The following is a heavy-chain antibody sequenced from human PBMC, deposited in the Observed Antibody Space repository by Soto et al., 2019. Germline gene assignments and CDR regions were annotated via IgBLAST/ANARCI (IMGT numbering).Heavy chain of an antibody. CDR1: GGSIATGGTY. D-gene: IGHD3-22*01. CDR3: ASGTFTTISFDF. CDR2: IYYTGAA. Sequence: PSETLSLTCSVSGGSIATGGTYWSWARLLPGKGLQWVGYIYYTGAAYYNPALQSRITISLDTSENQFSLRLTSVTAADTAVYYCASGTFTTISFDFWGQGRQVTVSS. V-gene: IGHV4-31*03. J-gene: IGHJ4*02.